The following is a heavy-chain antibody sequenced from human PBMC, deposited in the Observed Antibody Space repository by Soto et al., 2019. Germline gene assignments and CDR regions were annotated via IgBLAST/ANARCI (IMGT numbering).Heavy chain of an antibody. Sequence: SLRLSCAASGFTFDDYAMHWVRQAPGKGLEWVSGINWNSDTIGYADSVKGRFTVSRDNAKGPLLLQMSSLRAEDTAVYFCAMSNSNDLYYHFESWGQGTPVTVSS. CDR2: INWNSDTI. CDR3: AMSNSNDLYYHFES. V-gene: IGHV3-9*01. J-gene: IGHJ4*02. D-gene: IGHD3-22*01. CDR1: GFTFDDYA.